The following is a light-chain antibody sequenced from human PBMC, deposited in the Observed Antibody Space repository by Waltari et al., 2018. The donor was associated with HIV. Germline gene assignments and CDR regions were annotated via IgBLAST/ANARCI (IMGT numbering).Light chain of an antibody. CDR3: QQYDDWPRT. V-gene: IGKV3-15*01. J-gene: IGKJ1*01. CDR2: GAS. Sequence: EKVMTQSPATLSVSPGERVTLSCRASQSVSSNLAWFQQKPGQAPRLLSYGASSRATGVPARFTGSGSGTEFTLTISSLQSEDLAVYYCQQYDDWPRTFGQGTKVEIK. CDR1: QSVSSN.